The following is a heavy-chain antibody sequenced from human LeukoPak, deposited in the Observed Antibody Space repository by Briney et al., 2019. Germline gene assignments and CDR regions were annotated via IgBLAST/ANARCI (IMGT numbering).Heavy chain of an antibody. D-gene: IGHD5-24*01. J-gene: IGHJ3*02. CDR1: GFTFSNYG. V-gene: IGHV3-23*01. CDR3: VKSAGKDGYRDVFDI. Sequence: GGSLRLSCAASGFTFSNYGMSWVRQAPGKGLEWVSTITKSGDQTHYADSVRGLFTISRDIFKNTLYLQMNSLRAEDTAVYHCVKSAGKDGYRDVFDIWGQGTVVTVSS. CDR2: ITKSGDQT.